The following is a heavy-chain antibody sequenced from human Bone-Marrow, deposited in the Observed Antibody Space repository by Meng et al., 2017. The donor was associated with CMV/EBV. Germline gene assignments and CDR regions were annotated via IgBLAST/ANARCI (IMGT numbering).Heavy chain of an antibody. Sequence: LEPLSPSCAAYGGSFSGYYWCWIRQPPGKGLEWIGEINHSGSTNYNPSLKSRVTISVDTSKNQFSLKLSSVTAADTAVYYCARVGDTGTHHYYYYGMDVWGQGTTVTVSS. J-gene: IGHJ6*02. D-gene: IGHD3-10*01. CDR2: INHSGST. V-gene: IGHV4-34*01. CDR3: ARVGDTGTHHYYYYGMDV. CDR1: GGSFSGYY.